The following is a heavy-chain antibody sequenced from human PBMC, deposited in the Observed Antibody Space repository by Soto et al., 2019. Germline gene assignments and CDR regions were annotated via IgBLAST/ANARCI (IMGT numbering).Heavy chain of an antibody. Sequence: GGSLRLSCAASGFTFSSYAMHWVRQAPGKGLEWVAVISYDGSNKYYADSVKGRFTISRDNSKNTLYLQMNSLRAEDTAVYYWGKASIAGEIGLDYWGQGTLVTVSS. J-gene: IGHJ4*02. CDR2: ISYDGSNK. CDR1: GFTFSSYA. D-gene: IGHD6-13*01. V-gene: IGHV3-30-3*02. CDR3: GKASIAGEIGLDY.